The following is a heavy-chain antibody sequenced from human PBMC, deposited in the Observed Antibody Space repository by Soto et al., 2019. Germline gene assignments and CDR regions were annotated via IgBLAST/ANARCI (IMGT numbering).Heavy chain of an antibody. CDR3: ARATYGNYEYYYGMDV. Sequence: QEHLVESGGGVVQPGRSLRLSCAASGFIFCSYGMHWVRQAPGKGLEWVAVIWYDGSTKYYADSVRGRFTISRDNSKNTVFLEMNSLRGDDTDVYYCARATYGNYEYYYGMDVWGQGTPVAVSS. CDR2: IWYDGSTK. CDR1: GFIFCSYG. D-gene: IGHD4-4*01. V-gene: IGHV3-33*01. J-gene: IGHJ6*02.